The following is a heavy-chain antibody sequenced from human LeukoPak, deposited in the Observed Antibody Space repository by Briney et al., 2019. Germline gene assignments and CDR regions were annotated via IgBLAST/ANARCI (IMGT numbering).Heavy chain of an antibody. Sequence: GESLKISCKGSGYSFTSYWIGWVRQMPGKGLEWMGIIYPDDSETRYSASFQGQVTTSADKSISTAYLQWSSLKASDSAMYYCARPTITGTTRAFDIWGQGTMVSVSS. CDR2: IYPDDSET. CDR1: GYSFTSYW. CDR3: ARPTITGTTRAFDI. D-gene: IGHD1-7*01. J-gene: IGHJ3*02. V-gene: IGHV5-51*01.